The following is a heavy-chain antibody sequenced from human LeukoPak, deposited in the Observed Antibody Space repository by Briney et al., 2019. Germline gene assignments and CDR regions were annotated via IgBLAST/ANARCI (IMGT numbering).Heavy chain of an antibody. CDR1: GFTFSNAW. J-gene: IGHJ4*02. CDR3: ARDRFGVLLWY. CDR2: IFSSDNT. V-gene: IGHV3-53*01. D-gene: IGHD4-23*01. Sequence: GGSLRLSCAASGFTFSNAWMSWVRQAPGKGLEWVSVIFSSDNTYYGDSVKGRFTISRDNSKNTLYLQMDSLRGEDTAMYYCARDRFGVLLWYWGQGTLVTVSS.